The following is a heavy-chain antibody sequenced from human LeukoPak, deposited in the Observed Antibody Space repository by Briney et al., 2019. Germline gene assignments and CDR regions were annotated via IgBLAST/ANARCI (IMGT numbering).Heavy chain of an antibody. CDR2: VYTGGRT. J-gene: IGHJ4*02. CDR1: GFTIGKSD. CDR3: ARGSMPGTGLPFDY. Sequence: QTGGSLRLSRATSGFTIGKSDMAWVRQAPGKGLEWVSIVYTGGRTFHADSVKGRFTMSRDQSKNTVGLQMNSLRSEDTALYYCARGSMPGTGLPFDYWGQGTQVSVSS. D-gene: IGHD3-9*01. V-gene: IGHV3-53*05.